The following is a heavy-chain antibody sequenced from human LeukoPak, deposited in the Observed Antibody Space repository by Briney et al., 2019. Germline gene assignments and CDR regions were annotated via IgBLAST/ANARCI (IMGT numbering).Heavy chain of an antibody. V-gene: IGHV1-18*04. J-gene: IGHJ4*02. Sequence: ASVTVSFKASGYTFTIYGISWVRQAPGQGLEWMGWISAYNGNTNYAQKLQGRVTMTTDTSTSTAYMELRSLRSDDTAVYYCARDPTVTYFDYWGQGTLVTVSS. CDR1: GYTFTIYG. D-gene: IGHD4-17*01. CDR2: ISAYNGNT. CDR3: ARDPTVTYFDY.